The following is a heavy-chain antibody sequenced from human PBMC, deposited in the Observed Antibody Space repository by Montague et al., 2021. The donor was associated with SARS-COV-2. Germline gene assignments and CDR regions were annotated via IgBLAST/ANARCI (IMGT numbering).Heavy chain of an antibody. CDR2: FYHTGST. D-gene: IGHD1-26*01. CDR1: GDSISTDNW. J-gene: IGHJ4*02. V-gene: IGHV4-4*02. Sequence: SETLSLTCVVSGDSISTDNWWCWVRLPPGKGLEWVGDFYHTGSTKYKPSLKGRVSMSVDKYWNQFSLRLTSVTAADTAIYYCARKGSGRSDLAYWGQGTLVTVSS. CDR3: ARKGSGRSDLAY.